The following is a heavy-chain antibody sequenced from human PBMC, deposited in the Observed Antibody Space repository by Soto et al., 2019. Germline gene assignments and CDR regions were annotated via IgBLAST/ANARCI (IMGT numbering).Heavy chain of an antibody. CDR3: AGWALYYGSGSSHFDY. CDR1: GGSISSSSYY. J-gene: IGHJ4*02. V-gene: IGHV4-39*01. Sequence: PSETLSLTCTVAGGSISSSSYYWGWIRQPPGKGLEWIGSIYYSGSTYYNPSLKSRVTISVDTSKNQFSLKLSSVTAADTAVYYCAGWALYYGSGSSHFDYWGQGTLVTVSS. D-gene: IGHD3-10*01. CDR2: IYYSGST.